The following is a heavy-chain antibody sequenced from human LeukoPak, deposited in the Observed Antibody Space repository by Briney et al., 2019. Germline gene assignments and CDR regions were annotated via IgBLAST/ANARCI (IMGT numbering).Heavy chain of an antibody. V-gene: IGHV3-23*01. CDR1: GFTFRSYA. J-gene: IGHJ4*02. CDR2: ISGGGGST. D-gene: IGHD3-16*01. Sequence: PGGSLRLSCAASGFTFRSYAMSWVRQAPGKGLEWVSGISGGGGSTYYADSVKGRFTISRENSKNTLYLQMNSLRAEDTAVYYCAKGGGPDSCDAPFDYWGQGTLVTVSS. CDR3: AKGGGPDSCDAPFDY.